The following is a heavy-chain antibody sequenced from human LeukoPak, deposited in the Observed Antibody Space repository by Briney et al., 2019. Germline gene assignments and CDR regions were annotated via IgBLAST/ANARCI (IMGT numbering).Heavy chain of an antibody. D-gene: IGHD3-22*01. CDR2: ISGSGGGT. Sequence: GGSLRLSCAASGFTFSSYAMSWVRQAPGKGLEWVSAISGSGGGTYYADSVKGRFTISRDNSKNTLYLQMNSLRAEDTAVYYCAKTGRGYYDSSGPYYFDYWGQGTLVTVSS. V-gene: IGHV3-23*01. CDR3: AKTGRGYYDSSGPYYFDY. J-gene: IGHJ4*02. CDR1: GFTFSSYA.